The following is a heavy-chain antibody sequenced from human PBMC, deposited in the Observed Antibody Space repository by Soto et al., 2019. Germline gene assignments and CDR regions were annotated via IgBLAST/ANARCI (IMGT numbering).Heavy chain of an antibody. CDR1: EFTFSTYA. CDR3: AKDRYGYCSGGSCYIDAFDI. J-gene: IGHJ3*02. D-gene: IGHD2-15*01. CDR2: ISSGGST. V-gene: IGHV3-23*01. Sequence: EVQLLESGGGLVQPGGSLRLSCAASEFTFSTYAMSWVRQAPGKGLEWVSSISSGGSTYYADSVKGRFTISRDNSKNTLYVKMNSLRAEDTAVYYCAKDRYGYCSGGSCYIDAFDIWGQGTMVTVSS.